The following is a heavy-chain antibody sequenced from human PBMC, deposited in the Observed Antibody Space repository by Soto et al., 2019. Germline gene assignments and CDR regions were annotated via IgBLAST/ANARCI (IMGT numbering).Heavy chain of an antibody. V-gene: IGHV1-18*01. Sequence: QVQLVQSGDEVKKPGASVKVSCKASGYIFVNYGIAWVRQAPGQGLEWMGWISPYTGNTHSATKVQGRLTTTTDTSTSTAYSDLGSLTSDDTAVYYCVMVDNYVTPTPQDVWGQGTTVTVSS. CDR2: ISPYTGNT. J-gene: IGHJ6*02. CDR3: VMVDNYVTPTPQDV. CDR1: GYIFVNYG. D-gene: IGHD3-16*01.